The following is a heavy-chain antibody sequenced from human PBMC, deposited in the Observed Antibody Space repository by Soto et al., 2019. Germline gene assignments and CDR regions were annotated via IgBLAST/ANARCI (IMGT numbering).Heavy chain of an antibody. V-gene: IGHV3-11*06. CDR2: ISSGSSYS. CDR1: GFTFSDYY. J-gene: IGHJ5*02. D-gene: IGHD5-18*01. Sequence: QMQLVESGGGLVKPGGSLRLSCAASGFTFSDYYMSWIRQAPGKGLEWVSYISSGSSYSDNADSVKGRFTISRDNAKNSLFLQMNSIRAEDTAVYYCARIQDNWFDPWGQGTLVTVSS. CDR3: ARIQDNWFDP.